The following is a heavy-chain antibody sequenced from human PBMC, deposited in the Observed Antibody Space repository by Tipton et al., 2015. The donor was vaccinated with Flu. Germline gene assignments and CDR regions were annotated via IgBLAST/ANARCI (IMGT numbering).Heavy chain of an antibody. CDR3: ARGDGYNFHY. D-gene: IGHD5-24*01. CDR1: GYSISSGFY. CDR2: IYRSGST. Sequence: TLSLTCTVSGYSISSGFYWGWIRQPPGKGLEWIGNIYRSGSTFYNPSLKSRVTISVDTSKNQFSLKLSSVTAADTAVYYCARGDGYNFHYWGQGTLVTVSS. V-gene: IGHV4-38-2*02. J-gene: IGHJ4*02.